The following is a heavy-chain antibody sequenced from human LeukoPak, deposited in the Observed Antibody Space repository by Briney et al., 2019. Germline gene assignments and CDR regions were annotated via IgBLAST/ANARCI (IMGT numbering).Heavy chain of an antibody. Sequence: SQTLSLTCTVSGGSISSGGYYWSWIRQHPGKGLEWIGYIYYSGSTYYNPSLKSQVTISVDTSKNQFSLKLSSVTAADTAVYYCARQPVAVAGRDAFDIWGQGTMVTVSS. V-gene: IGHV4-31*01. CDR2: IYYSGST. J-gene: IGHJ3*02. CDR1: GGSISSGGYY. CDR3: ARQPVAVAGRDAFDI. D-gene: IGHD6-19*01.